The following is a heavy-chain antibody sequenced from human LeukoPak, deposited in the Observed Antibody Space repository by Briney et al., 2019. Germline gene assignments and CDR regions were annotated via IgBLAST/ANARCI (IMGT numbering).Heavy chain of an antibody. CDR3: ARQKGRMVRGVIHYYYYMDV. Sequence: SETLSLTCAVYGGSFSGYYWSWIRQPPGKGLEWIGEINHSGSTNYNPSLKSRVTISVDTSKNQFSLKLSSVTAADTAVYYCARQKGRMVRGVIHYYYYMDVWGKGTTVTVS. J-gene: IGHJ6*03. V-gene: IGHV4-34*01. D-gene: IGHD3-10*01. CDR2: INHSGST. CDR1: GGSFSGYY.